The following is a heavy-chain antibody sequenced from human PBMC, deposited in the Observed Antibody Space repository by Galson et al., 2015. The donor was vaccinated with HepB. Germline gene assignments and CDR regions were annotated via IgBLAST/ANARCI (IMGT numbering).Heavy chain of an antibody. J-gene: IGHJ5*02. CDR1: GYTFSTYS. Sequence: SVKVSCKASGYTFSTYSITWVRQAPGQGLEWMGWISPYNRDTKYARKLQGRLPMTTDTFTSTAYMELRSLRSDDTAVYYCARGALVAVVGGTLNNWFDPWGQGTLVTVSS. V-gene: IGHV1-18*01. CDR3: ARGALVAVVGGTLNNWFDP. D-gene: IGHD2-15*01. CDR2: ISPYNRDT.